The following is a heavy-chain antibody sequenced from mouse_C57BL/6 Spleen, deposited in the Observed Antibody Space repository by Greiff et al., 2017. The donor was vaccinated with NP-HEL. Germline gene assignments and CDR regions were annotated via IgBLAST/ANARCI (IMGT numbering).Heavy chain of an antibody. CDR3: ARGSNLYYFDY. CDR2: IDPSDSYT. V-gene: IGHV1-50*01. D-gene: IGHD2-5*01. J-gene: IGHJ2*01. Sequence: VQLQQPGAELVKPGASVKLSCKASGYTFTSYWMQWVKQRPGQGLEWIGEIDPSDSYTNYNQKFKGKATLTVDTSSSTAYMQLSSLTSEDSAVYYCARGSNLYYFDYWGQGTTLTVSS. CDR1: GYTFTSYW.